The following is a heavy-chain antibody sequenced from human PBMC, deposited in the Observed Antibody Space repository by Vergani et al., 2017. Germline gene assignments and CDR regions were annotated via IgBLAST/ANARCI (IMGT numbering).Heavy chain of an antibody. CDR2: IDWDDDK. D-gene: IGHD5-24*01. V-gene: IGHV2-70*04. CDR1: GFSLSTSGMR. Sequence: QVTLKESGPALVKPTQTLTLTCPFSGFSLSTSGMRVSWIRQPPGKALEWLARIDWDDDKFYSTSLKTRLTISKDTSKNQVVLTMTNMDPVDRATYYCARSAQRSPDAFDIWGQGTMVTVSS. CDR3: ARSAQRSPDAFDI. J-gene: IGHJ3*02.